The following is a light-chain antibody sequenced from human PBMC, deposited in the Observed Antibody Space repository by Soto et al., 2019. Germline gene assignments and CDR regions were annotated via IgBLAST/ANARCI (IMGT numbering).Light chain of an antibody. CDR1: RSVRSY. CDR3: QQLYAWPPIT. CDR2: DAS. Sequence: EIVLTQSPATLSLSPGERATLSCRASRSVRSYLAWYQQKPGQAPRLLIYDASNRAAGIPARFSGSGSETDFTLTISNLEPEDFAVYSCQQLYAWPPITFGQGTRLEIK. V-gene: IGKV3-11*01. J-gene: IGKJ5*01.